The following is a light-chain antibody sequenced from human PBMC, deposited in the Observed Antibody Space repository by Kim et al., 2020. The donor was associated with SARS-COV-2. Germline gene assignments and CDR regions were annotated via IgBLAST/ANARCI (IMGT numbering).Light chain of an antibody. CDR3: QHYGTSPLT. CDR2: GAS. J-gene: IGKJ4*01. Sequence: PGERATVSCRAGQSVSSNYLAWYQQKPGQAPRLLIYGASSRATGIPDRFSGSGSETDFILTISRLDPEDFAVYYCQHYGTSPLTFGGGTKVDIK. CDR1: QSVSSNY. V-gene: IGKV3-20*01.